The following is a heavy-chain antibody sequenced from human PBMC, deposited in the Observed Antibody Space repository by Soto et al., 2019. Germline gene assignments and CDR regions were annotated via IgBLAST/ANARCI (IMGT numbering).Heavy chain of an antibody. V-gene: IGHV3-23*01. CDR2: ISGSGGDT. J-gene: IGHJ4*02. CDR1: GFTFSIYA. Sequence: PGGSLRLSCAASGFTFSIYAMSWVRQAPGKGLDWASTISGSGGDTYYADSVKGRFTVSRDNSKNTLYLQMNSLRAEDTAVYYCAKALVRGDPYYFDYWGQGTLVTVSS. CDR3: AKALVRGDPYYFDY. D-gene: IGHD3-10*01.